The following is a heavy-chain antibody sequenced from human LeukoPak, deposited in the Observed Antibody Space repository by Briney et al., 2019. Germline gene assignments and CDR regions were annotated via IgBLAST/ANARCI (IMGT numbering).Heavy chain of an antibody. V-gene: IGHV4-30-4*08. CDR1: GGSISSGDYY. D-gene: IGHD3-10*01. J-gene: IGHJ4*02. CDR3: ARAPAFGFGELQRRFDY. CDR2: IYYSGST. Sequence: SETLSLTCTVSGGSISSGDYYWSWIRQPPGKGLEWIGYIYYSGSTYYNPSLKSRVTISVDTSKNQFSLKLSSVTAADTAVYYCARAPAFGFGELQRRFDYWGQGTLVTVSS.